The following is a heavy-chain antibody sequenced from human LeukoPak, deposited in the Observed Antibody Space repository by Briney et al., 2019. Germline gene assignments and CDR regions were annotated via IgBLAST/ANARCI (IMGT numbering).Heavy chain of an antibody. J-gene: IGHJ3*02. CDR3: AREIYCSGGSCLARGDAFDI. CDR1: GGSISSYY. D-gene: IGHD2-15*01. Sequence: SETLSLTCSASGGSISSYYWSSIRQPAGKGLEWIGRIYTSGSTNYNPSIKSRVNMAVDTCKNQFSLKLSSVTAAETAVYYCAREIYCSGGSCLARGDAFDIWGQGTMVTVSS. V-gene: IGHV4-4*07. CDR2: IYTSGST.